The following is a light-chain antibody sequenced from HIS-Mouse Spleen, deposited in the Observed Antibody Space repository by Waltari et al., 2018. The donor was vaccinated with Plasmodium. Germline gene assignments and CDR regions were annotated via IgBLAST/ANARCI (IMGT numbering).Light chain of an antibody. Sequence: DIQMTQSPSSLSASVGDRVTITCQASQDISNYLNWYQQKPGKAPQLLIYDASNLETGVPSRFSGSGSGTDFTFTSSSLQPEDIATYYCQQYDNLPPLFTFGPGTKVDIK. CDR2: DAS. V-gene: IGKV1-33*01. CDR3: QQYDNLPPLFT. CDR1: QDISNY. J-gene: IGKJ3*01.